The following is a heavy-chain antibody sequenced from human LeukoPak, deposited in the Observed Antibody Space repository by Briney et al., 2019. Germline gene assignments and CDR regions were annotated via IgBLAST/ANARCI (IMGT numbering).Heavy chain of an antibody. CDR1: GFTFSSYS. Sequence: TGGSLRLSCAASGFTFSSYSMNWVRQAPGKGLEWVSYISSSSSTIYYADSVKGRFTISRDNAKNSLYLQMNSLRAEDTGVYYCARAVDAIFSIGVWGQGTTVTVSS. J-gene: IGHJ6*02. CDR2: ISSSSSTI. D-gene: IGHD3-9*01. V-gene: IGHV3-48*04. CDR3: ARAVDAIFSIGV.